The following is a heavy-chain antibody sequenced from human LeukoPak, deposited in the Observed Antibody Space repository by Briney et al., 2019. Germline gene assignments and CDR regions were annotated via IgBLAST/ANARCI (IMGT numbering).Heavy chain of an antibody. Sequence: SVKVSCKASGSTFSSYAISWVRQAPGQGLEWMGGIIPIFGTANYAQKFQGRVTITADESTTTAYMGLSSLRSEDTAVYYCARDLAGHDAFDIWGQGTMVTVSS. J-gene: IGHJ3*02. D-gene: IGHD6-13*01. CDR3: ARDLAGHDAFDI. CDR1: GSTFSSYA. CDR2: IIPIFGTA. V-gene: IGHV1-69*13.